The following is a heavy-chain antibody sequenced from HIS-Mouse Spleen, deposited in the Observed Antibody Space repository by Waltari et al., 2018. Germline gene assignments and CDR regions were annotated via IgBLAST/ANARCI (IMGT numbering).Heavy chain of an antibody. D-gene: IGHD7-27*01. CDR1: GFACSRYS. CDR2: ISSSSSYI. J-gene: IGHJ4*02. CDR3: AREVTLTGYFDY. V-gene: IGHV3-21*01. Sequence: EVQLVEYGGCLVTPGGSLRLSCAASGFACSRYSMNWVRQAPGKGLEWVSSISSSSSYIYYADSVKGRFTISRDNAKNSLYLQINSLRAEDTAVYYCAREVTLTGYFDYWGQGTLVTVSS.